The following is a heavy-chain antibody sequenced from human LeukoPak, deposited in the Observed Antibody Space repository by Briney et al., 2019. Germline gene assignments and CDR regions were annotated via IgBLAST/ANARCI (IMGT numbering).Heavy chain of an antibody. CDR2: MNPNSGNT. CDR1: GYTFTSYD. CDR3: ARGRGRGYSGYAPSNFDS. V-gene: IGHV1-8*01. J-gene: IGHJ4*02. D-gene: IGHD5-12*01. Sequence: ASVKVSCKASGYTFTSYDINWVRQATGQGLEWMGWMNPNSGNTGYAQKFQGRVTMTTNTSISTAYMELSSLRSEDTAVYYCARGRGRGYSGYAPSNFDSWGQGTLVTVSS.